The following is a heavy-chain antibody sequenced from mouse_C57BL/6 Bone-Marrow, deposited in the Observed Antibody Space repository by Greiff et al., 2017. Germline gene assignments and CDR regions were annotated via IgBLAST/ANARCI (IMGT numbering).Heavy chain of an antibody. CDR2: IDPSDSYT. Sequence: QVQLKQSGAELVMPGASVKLSCKASGYTFTSYWMHWVKQRPGQGLEWIGEIDPSDSYTNYNQKFKGKSTLTVDKSSSTAYMQLSSLTSEDSAVYYCAVAHWYFDVWGTGTTVTVSS. V-gene: IGHV1-69*01. D-gene: IGHD1-1*01. J-gene: IGHJ1*03. CDR1: GYTFTSYW. CDR3: AVAHWYFDV.